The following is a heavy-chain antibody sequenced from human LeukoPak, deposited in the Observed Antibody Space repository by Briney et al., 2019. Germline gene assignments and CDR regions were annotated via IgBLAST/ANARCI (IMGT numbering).Heavy chain of an antibody. V-gene: IGHV4-34*01. J-gene: IGHJ6*02. Sequence: SETLFLTCAVYGGSFSGYYWSWIRQPPGKGLEWIGEINHSGSTNYNPSLKSRVTISVDTSKNQFSLKLSSVTAADTAVYYCARVGYVRYYGMDVWGQGTTVTVSS. D-gene: IGHD5-12*01. CDR3: ARVGYVRYYGMDV. CDR1: GGSFSGYY. CDR2: INHSGST.